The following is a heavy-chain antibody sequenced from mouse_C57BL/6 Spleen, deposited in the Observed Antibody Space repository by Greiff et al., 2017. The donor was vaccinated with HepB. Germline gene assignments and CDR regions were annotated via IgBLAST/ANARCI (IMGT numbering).Heavy chain of an antibody. V-gene: IGHV5-9*01. CDR2: ISGGGGNT. D-gene: IGHD1-1*01. CDR3: ARHDYYGRGTWFAY. CDR1: GFTFSSYT. J-gene: IGHJ3*01. Sequence: EVKLVESGGGLVKPGGSLKLSCAASGFTFSSYTMSWVRQTPEKRLEWVATISGGGGNTYYPDSVKGRFTISRDNAKNTLYLQMSSLRSEDTALYYCARHDYYGRGTWFAYWGQGTLVTVSA.